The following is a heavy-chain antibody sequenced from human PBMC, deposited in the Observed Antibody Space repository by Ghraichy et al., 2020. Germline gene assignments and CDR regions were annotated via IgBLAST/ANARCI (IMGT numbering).Heavy chain of an antibody. V-gene: IGHV3-48*02. CDR1: GFTFSSYS. CDR3: ASIAAAGTYYYYYGMDV. J-gene: IGHJ6*02. D-gene: IGHD6-13*01. CDR2: ISSSSSTI. Sequence: GGSLRLSCAASGFTFSSYSMNWVRQAPGKGLEWVSYISSSSSTIYYADSVKGRFTISRDNAKNSLYLQMNSLRDEDTAVYYCASIAAAGTYYYYYGMDVWGQGTTVTVSS.